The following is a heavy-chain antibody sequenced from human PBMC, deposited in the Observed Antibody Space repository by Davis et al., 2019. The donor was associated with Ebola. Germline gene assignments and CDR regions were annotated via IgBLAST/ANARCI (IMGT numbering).Heavy chain of an antibody. CDR3: ARYDYSPPYGMDV. Sequence: SVKVSCKASGGTFSRYVISWVRQAPGQGLEWMGGIIPIFGTANYAQKFQGRVTITADEPTSTAYMELSSLRSEDTAVYYCARYDYSPPYGMDVWGQGTTVTVSS. CDR2: IIPIFGTA. D-gene: IGHD4-11*01. V-gene: IGHV1-69*13. J-gene: IGHJ6*02. CDR1: GGTFSRYV.